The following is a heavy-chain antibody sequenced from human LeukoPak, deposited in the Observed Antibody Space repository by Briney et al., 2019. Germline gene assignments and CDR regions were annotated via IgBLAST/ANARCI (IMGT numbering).Heavy chain of an antibody. CDR2: ISSGSSYI. CDR1: GFTFSSYS. V-gene: IGHV3-21*01. J-gene: IGHJ4*02. Sequence: PGGSLRLSCAASGFTFSSYSLNWVRQAPGKGLEWVSSISSGSSYIYNADSVKGRFTISRDNAKNSLYLQMNSLRAEDTAVYYCARESSSGGLDYWGQGTLVTV. D-gene: IGHD6-19*01. CDR3: ARESSSGGLDY.